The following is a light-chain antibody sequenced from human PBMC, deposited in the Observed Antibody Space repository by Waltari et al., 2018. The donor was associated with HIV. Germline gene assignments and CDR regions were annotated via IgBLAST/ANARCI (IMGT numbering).Light chain of an antibody. Sequence: AIQMTKSPSSLSASIGDRVTITCLASQCLRNDLSCDQQQPGKAPKLLISGASSLQTGVPSRFSGSGSDTDFTLTIDNLQPEDFATYYCLQDYNYPRTFGKGTRLEIK. CDR1: QCLRND. CDR2: GAS. CDR3: LQDYNYPRT. V-gene: IGKV1-6*02. J-gene: IGKJ2*01.